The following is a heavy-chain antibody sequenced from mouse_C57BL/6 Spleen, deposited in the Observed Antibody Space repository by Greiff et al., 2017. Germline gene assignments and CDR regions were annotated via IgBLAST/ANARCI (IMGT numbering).Heavy chain of an antibody. D-gene: IGHD2-12*01. CDR3: AREGVYDVGYAMDY. Sequence: VQLQQPGAELVRPGSSVKLSCKASGYTFTSYWMHWVKQRPIQGLEWIGNIDPSDSDTHYNQKFKDKATLTVDKSSSTAYMQLSSLTSEDSAVYYCAREGVYDVGYAMDYWGQGTSVTVSS. V-gene: IGHV1-52*01. CDR2: IDPSDSDT. CDR1: GYTFTSYW. J-gene: IGHJ4*01.